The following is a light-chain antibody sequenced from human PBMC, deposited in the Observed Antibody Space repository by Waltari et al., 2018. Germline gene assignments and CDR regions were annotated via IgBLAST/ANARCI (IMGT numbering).Light chain of an antibody. CDR3: QQYLRTPPT. Sequence: DIVMTQSPDSLAVSLGERATINCKSSQSVLYSSNNKNNLAWYQQKPGQPPKLLIYWASTRESGVPDRFSGSGSGTEFTLTISSLQAEDVAVYYCQQYLRTPPTFGQGTKVEIK. CDR1: QSVLYSSNNKNN. V-gene: IGKV4-1*01. J-gene: IGKJ1*01. CDR2: WAS.